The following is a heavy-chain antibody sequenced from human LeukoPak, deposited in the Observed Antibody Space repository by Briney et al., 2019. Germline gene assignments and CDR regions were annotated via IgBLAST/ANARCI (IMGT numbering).Heavy chain of an antibody. J-gene: IGHJ4*02. CDR2: ISSSSSSI. V-gene: IGHV3-48*01. CDR1: GFTFKNYN. CDR3: ARENYADLFDY. D-gene: IGHD3-16*01. Sequence: GGTLRLSCAASGFTFKNYNMRWVRQAPGKGLECISYISSSSSSIYSADSVQGRFTVSRDNAKNSLFLQMNSLRAEDTAVYYCARENYADLFDYWGQGTLVTVSS.